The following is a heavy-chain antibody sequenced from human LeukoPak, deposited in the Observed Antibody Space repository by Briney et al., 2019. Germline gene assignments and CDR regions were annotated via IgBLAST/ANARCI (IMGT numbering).Heavy chain of an antibody. CDR2: ISGSGGST. V-gene: IGHV3-23*01. J-gene: IGHJ5*02. Sequence: GGSLTLSCKASGFTFSSYAMSWVRQAPGKGLEWVSAISGSGGSTYYADSVKGRFTISRDNSKNTLYLQMNSLRAEDTAVYYCAKDGYCSSTSCYRWANSFAWFDPWGQGTLVTVSS. CDR3: AKDGYCSSTSCYRWANSFAWFDP. D-gene: IGHD2-2*03. CDR1: GFTFSSYA.